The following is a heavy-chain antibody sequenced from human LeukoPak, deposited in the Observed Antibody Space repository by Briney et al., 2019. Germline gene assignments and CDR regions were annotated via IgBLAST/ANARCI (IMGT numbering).Heavy chain of an antibody. CDR3: ARGGWLLGPDY. D-gene: IGHD5-12*01. Sequence: SETLSLTCTVSGDSSSLSNWSWLRQPPGKGLEWVGFIYYSGSTNYNPSLKSRVTMSLDTSKNQFSLKLISVTAADTAVYYCARGGWLLGPDYWGQGTLVTVSS. V-gene: IGHV4-59*01. J-gene: IGHJ4*02. CDR2: IYYSGST. CDR1: GDSSSLSN.